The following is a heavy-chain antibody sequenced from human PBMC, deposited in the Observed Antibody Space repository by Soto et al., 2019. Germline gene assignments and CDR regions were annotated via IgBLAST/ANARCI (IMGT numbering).Heavy chain of an antibody. CDR1: GFTFSSYN. Sequence: QVRLVESGGGVVQPGRSLRLSCAASGFTFSSYNMEWVRQAPGKGLEWVTVISFDGSNKYYADSVQGRFTISRDNSKNTVYLEMNSLKPEDTAVYYCAREVGTFYYHYGMDVWGQGTTVTVAS. D-gene: IGHD2-21*02. CDR3: AREVGTFYYHYGMDV. CDR2: ISFDGSNK. V-gene: IGHV3-30-3*01. J-gene: IGHJ6*02.